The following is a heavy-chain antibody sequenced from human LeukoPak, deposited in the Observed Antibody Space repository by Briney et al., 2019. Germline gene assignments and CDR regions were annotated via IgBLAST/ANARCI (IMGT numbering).Heavy chain of an antibody. CDR1: GFTFGDYA. V-gene: IGHV3-49*04. CDR2: IRSKAFGGTT. CDR3: TRGPDLDTVLGRGLMFTVLFDF. J-gene: IGHJ4*02. Sequence: GGSLRLSCTASGFTFGDYAMSWVRQAPGKGLEWVGLIRSKAFGGTTEYAASVKGRLTISRDESKSIAYLQMNSLKTEDTAVYYCTRGPDLDTVLGRGLMFTVLFDFWGQGTLVTVSS. D-gene: IGHD5-18*01.